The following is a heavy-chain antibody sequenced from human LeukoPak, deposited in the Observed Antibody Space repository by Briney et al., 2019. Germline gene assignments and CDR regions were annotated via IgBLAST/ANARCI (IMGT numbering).Heavy chain of an antibody. CDR3: ARGGDSSSWYLDKGWFDP. Sequence: GSLRLSCAVSGFTFSDYYMSWIRQAPGKGLEWIGYIYNSGSTKYNPSLKSRVTMSIDTSKNQFSLRLSSVTAADTAVYYCARGGDSSSWYLDKGWFDPWGQGTLVTVSS. D-gene: IGHD6-13*01. CDR1: GFTFSDYY. V-gene: IGHV4-59*01. CDR2: IYNSGST. J-gene: IGHJ5*02.